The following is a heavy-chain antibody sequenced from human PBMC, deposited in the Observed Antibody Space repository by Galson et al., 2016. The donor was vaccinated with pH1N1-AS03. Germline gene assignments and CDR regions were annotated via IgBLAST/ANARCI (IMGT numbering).Heavy chain of an antibody. CDR1: GFIFDNYA. Sequence: SLRLSCAASGFIFDNYAMHWVRQAPGKGLEWVSGISWKSGYIAYADSVKGRFTISRDNAKNALHLQMNSLRPVDTGLYYCAKDSGRLTHYYYGMDVWGQGTTVTVSS. CDR2: ISWKSGYI. V-gene: IGHV3-9*01. CDR3: AKDSGRLTHYYYGMDV. J-gene: IGHJ6*02. D-gene: IGHD2-15*01.